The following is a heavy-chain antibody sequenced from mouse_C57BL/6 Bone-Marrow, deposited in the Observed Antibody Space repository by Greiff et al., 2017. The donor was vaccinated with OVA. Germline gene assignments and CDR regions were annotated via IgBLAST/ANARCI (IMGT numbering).Heavy chain of an antibody. Sequence: QVQLQQPGAELVKPGASVKMSCKASGYTFTSYWITWVKQRPGQGLEWIGDIYPGSGSTNYNEKFKSKATMTVDTSSSTDYMQLSSLTSEDSAVYYCARTLLVLRYWYFDVWGTGTTVTVSS. D-gene: IGHD1-1*01. CDR2: IYPGSGST. CDR3: ARTLLVLRYWYFDV. V-gene: IGHV1-55*01. J-gene: IGHJ1*03. CDR1: GYTFTSYW.